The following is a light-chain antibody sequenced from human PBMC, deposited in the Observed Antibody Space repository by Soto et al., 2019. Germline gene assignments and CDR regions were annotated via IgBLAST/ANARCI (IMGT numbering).Light chain of an antibody. V-gene: IGKV3-15*01. CDR2: GAS. CDR3: QQYNNWPLT. CDR1: QSVSSN. J-gene: IGKJ4*01. Sequence: ETVMTQSPATLSVSPGERATLSCRASQSVSSNLAWYQQRPGQAPRLLIYGASTRAAGIPARVSGSGSGTEFTITISSLQSEDFAVSYWQQYNNWPLTFGGGTKVEIK.